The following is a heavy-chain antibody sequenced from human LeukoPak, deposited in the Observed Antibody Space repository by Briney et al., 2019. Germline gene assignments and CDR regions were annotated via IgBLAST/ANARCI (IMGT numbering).Heavy chain of an antibody. D-gene: IGHD3-16*01. CDR3: ARPRVVWGSFFDY. CDR2: IYYSGST. CDR1: GGSIASGGYY. Sequence: SQTLSLTCTVSGGSIASGGYYWSWIRHHPGKGLEWIGYIYYSGSTYYNPSLKSRVTISVDTSKNQFSLKLSSVTAADTAVYYCARPRVVWGSFFDYGGQETLVPVPS. V-gene: IGHV4-31*03. J-gene: IGHJ4*02.